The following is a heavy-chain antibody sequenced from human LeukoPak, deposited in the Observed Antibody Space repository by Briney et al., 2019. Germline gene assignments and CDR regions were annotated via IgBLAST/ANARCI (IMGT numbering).Heavy chain of an antibody. CDR3: ARTYDSSGYYYMGAFDI. V-gene: IGHV3-53*01. J-gene: IGHJ3*02. Sequence: GGSLRLSCEASGFTFSRYWMSWVRQAPGKGLEWVSLIYSGGSTYYADSVKGRFTISRDNSKNTLYLQMNSLRAEDTAVYYCARTYDSSGYYYMGAFDIWGQGTMVTVSS. CDR2: IYSGGST. CDR1: GFTFSRYW. D-gene: IGHD3-22*01.